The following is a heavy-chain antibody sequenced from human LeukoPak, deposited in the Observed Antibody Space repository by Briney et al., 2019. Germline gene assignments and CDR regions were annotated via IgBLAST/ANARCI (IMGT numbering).Heavy chain of an antibody. CDR3: ARGYYDSSGHIQLRYYYYYMDV. CDR1: GFTFSSYW. V-gene: IGHV3-7*01. D-gene: IGHD3-22*01. J-gene: IGHJ6*03. CDR2: IKKDGSEK. Sequence: PGGSLRLSCAASGFTFSSYWMSWVRQAPGKGLEWVANIKKDGSEKYYVDSVKGRFTVSRDNAKNSLYLQMNSLRAEDTAVYYCARGYYDSSGHIQLRYYYYYMDVWGKGTTVTISS.